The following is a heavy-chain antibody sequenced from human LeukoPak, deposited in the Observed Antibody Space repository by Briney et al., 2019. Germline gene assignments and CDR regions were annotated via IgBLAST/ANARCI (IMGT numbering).Heavy chain of an antibody. CDR2: IWYDGSNK. CDR3: ARDMGIEAAGTPDY. CDR1: GFTFNSYG. Sequence: PGGSLRLSCAASGFTFNSYGKHWFRQAPGKGLEWVAVIWYDGSNKYYADSVKGRFTISRDNDKNSLYLQMNSLRAEDTAVYYCARDMGIEAAGTPDYRGQGTLVTVSS. V-gene: IGHV3-33*01. J-gene: IGHJ4*02. D-gene: IGHD6-13*01.